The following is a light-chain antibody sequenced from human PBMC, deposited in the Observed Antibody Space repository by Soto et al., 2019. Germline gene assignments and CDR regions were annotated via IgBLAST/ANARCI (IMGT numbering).Light chain of an antibody. J-gene: IGLJ3*02. CDR1: NIGSRS. CDR2: DDS. CDR3: QVWDTTSDHWM. V-gene: IGLV3-21*02. Sequence: SYELTQPPSVSVAPRQTATITCGGTNIGSRSVHWYQQKSGQAPVLVVFDDSVRPSGIPERISGYNSGNTATLTISGVEDGDEADYYCQVWDTTSDHWMFGGGTPLTVL.